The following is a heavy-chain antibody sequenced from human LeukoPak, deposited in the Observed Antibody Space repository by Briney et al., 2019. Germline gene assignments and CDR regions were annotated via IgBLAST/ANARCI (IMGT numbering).Heavy chain of an antibody. CDR1: GITLSNYG. CDR3: AKRGVVIRVVLVGFHKEAYYFDS. V-gene: IGHV3-23*01. CDR2: ISDSGGST. D-gene: IGHD3-10*01. Sequence: GGSLRLSCAVSGITLSNYGMSWVRQAPGKGLEWVAGISDSGGSTNYADSVKGRFTISRDNPKNTLYLQMNSLRVEDTAVYFCAKRGVVIRVVLVGFHKEAYYFDSWGQGARVTVSS. J-gene: IGHJ4*02.